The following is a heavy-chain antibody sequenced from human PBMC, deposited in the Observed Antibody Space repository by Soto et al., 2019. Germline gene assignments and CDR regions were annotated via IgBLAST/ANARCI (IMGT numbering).Heavy chain of an antibody. J-gene: IGHJ4*02. CDR3: ARDSGKGYYDSSGYFSR. D-gene: IGHD3-22*01. CDR2: IKQDGSEK. Sequence: GGSLRLSCAASGFTFSSYWMSWVRQATGKGLEWVANIKQDGSEKYYVDSVKGRFTISRDNAKNSLYLQMNSLRAEDTAVYYCARDSGKGYYDSSGYFSRWGQGTLVTVSS. V-gene: IGHV3-7*05. CDR1: GFTFSSYW.